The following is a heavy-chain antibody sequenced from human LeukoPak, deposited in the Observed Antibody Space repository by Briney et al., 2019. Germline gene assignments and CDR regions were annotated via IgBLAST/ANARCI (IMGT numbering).Heavy chain of an antibody. CDR1: GGSVITYY. CDR2: IYTSGST. V-gene: IGHV4-4*07. CDR3: ARGYGMLSGYTPWYFDR. D-gene: IGHD3-9*01. J-gene: IGHJ2*01. Sequence: SETLSLTCAASGGSVITYYRTWIRQPAGKGLEWIGRIYTSGSTNYNPSLKSRVTMSVDTSKNKFSLKLSSVTAADTAVYYCARGYGMLSGYTPWYFDRLVRGTIVTVCS.